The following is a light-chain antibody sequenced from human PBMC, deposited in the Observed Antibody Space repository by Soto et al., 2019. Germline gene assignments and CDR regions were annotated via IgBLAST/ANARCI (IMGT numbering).Light chain of an antibody. CDR1: SSDVGGYNY. V-gene: IGLV2-11*01. CDR2: GVS. CDR3: CSYAGTYTWV. J-gene: IGLJ3*02. Sequence: QSVLTQPRSVSGSPGQSVTISCTGTSSDVGGYNYVSWYQQHPGKAPKLMIYGVSQRPSGVPNRFSGSKSDNTASLTISGLQAEDEADYYCCSYAGTYTWVFGGGTKVTVL.